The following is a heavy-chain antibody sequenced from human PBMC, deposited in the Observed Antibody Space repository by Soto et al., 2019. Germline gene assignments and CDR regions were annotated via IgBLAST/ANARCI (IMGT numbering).Heavy chain of an antibody. D-gene: IGHD6-19*01. Sequence: RGESLKISCKGSGYSFTGYWIAWVRQMPGKGLEWMGIIYPDDSDSRYSPSFQGQVTISVDKSISTAYLQWSSLKASDTAMYYCARHRSIAVSGTIYYYVMDVWGQGTTVTGSS. J-gene: IGHJ6*02. CDR3: ARHRSIAVSGTIYYYVMDV. CDR2: IYPDDSDS. CDR1: GYSFTGYW. V-gene: IGHV5-51*01.